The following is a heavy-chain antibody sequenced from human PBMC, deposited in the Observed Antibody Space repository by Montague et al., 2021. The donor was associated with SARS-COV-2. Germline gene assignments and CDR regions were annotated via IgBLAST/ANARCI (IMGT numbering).Heavy chain of an antibody. V-gene: IGHV4-59*08. CDR2: VYYNGDT. Sequence: SETLSLTCTVSGGSTASHYWNWIRQSPGKRPEWIGYVYYNGDTKYNPSLQSRVTISIDTPENQFSLRLNSVTAADTAVYYCARRLTGLEPLFDPWGQGTLVIVSS. CDR3: ARRLTGLEPLFDP. CDR1: GGSTASHY. D-gene: IGHD1-1*01. J-gene: IGHJ5*02.